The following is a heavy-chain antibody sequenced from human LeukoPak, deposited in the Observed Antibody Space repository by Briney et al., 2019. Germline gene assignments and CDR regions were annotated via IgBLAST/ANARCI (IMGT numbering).Heavy chain of an antibody. CDR1: GFTFSSYS. D-gene: IGHD3-22*01. V-gene: IGHV3-23*01. Sequence: SGGSLRLSCAASGFTFSSYSMSWVRQPPGKGLEWVSAISGSGGSTYYADSVKGRFTISRDNSKNTLYLQMNSLRAEDTAVYYCAKDRITMIVVVTFDYWGQGTLVTVSS. J-gene: IGHJ4*02. CDR3: AKDRITMIVVVTFDY. CDR2: ISGSGGST.